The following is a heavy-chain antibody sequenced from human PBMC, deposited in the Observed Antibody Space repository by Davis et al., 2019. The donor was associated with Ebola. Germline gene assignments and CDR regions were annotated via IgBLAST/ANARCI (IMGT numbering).Heavy chain of an antibody. V-gene: IGHV1-3*01. J-gene: IGHJ6*02. D-gene: IGHD6-19*01. CDR2: INADNGNT. CDR1: AYTSTDYA. CDR3: ARGYHSSGWNLYYYYGMDV. Sequence: ASALVSCNASAYTSTDYAIHWVRQAPGQRLAWMGWINADNGNTKHSQNVQGRVTITRDTSASTAYMELSSLRSEDTAVYYCARGYHSSGWNLYYYYGMDVWGQGTTVTVSS.